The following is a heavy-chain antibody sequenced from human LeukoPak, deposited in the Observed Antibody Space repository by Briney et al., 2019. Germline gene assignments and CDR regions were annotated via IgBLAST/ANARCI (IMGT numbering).Heavy chain of an antibody. D-gene: IGHD6-19*01. CDR3: ARDAGSRSSGWPYGMDV. V-gene: IGHV4-59*01. Sequence: SETLSLTCTVSGGSISSYYWSWIRQPPGKGLEWIGYIYYSGSTNYNPSLKSRVTISVDTSKNQFSLKLSSVTAADTAVYYCARDAGSRSSGWPYGMDVWGQGTTVTVSS. J-gene: IGHJ6*02. CDR2: IYYSGST. CDR1: GGSISSYY.